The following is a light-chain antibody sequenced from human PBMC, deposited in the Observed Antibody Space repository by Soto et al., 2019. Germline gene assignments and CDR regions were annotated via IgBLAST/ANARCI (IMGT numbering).Light chain of an antibody. J-gene: IGKJ1*01. CDR1: QSVSSSY. V-gene: IGKV3-20*01. CDR2: GAS. Sequence: EIVLTQSPGTLSLSPGEGATLSCRASQSVSSSYLAWYQQKPGQAPRLLIYGASSRATGIPDRLSGSGSGTDFTLTISRLEPEDFAVYYCQQYGSSQTFGQGTKVDIK. CDR3: QQYGSSQT.